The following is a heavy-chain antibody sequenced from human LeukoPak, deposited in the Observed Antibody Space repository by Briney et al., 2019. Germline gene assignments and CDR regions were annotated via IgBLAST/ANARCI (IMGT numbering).Heavy chain of an antibody. CDR1: GGSFSGYY. V-gene: IGHV4-34*01. J-gene: IGHJ3*01. Sequence: SETLSLTCAVYGGSFSGYYWSWVRQPPGKGLEWIGEINHSGSTNYNPSLKSRVTISVDTSNNQFSLTLSSVTAADTAMYYCARHSDYVGDSSLDTDAFDVWGRGTMVTVSS. CDR3: ARHSDYVGDSSLDTDAFDV. CDR2: INHSGST. D-gene: IGHD4-23*01.